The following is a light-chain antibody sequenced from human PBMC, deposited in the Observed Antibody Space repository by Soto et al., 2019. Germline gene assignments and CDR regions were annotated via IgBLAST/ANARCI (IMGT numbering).Light chain of an antibody. CDR2: DAS. V-gene: IGKV1-39*01. J-gene: IGKJ1*01. Sequence: DIQMTQSPSSLSASVGDRVTITCRASQSISSYLNWYQQKPGKAPKLLIYDASSLESGVPSRFSGSGSGTEFTLTISSLQPDDFATYYCQQSGTFGQGTKVDIK. CDR1: QSISSY. CDR3: QQSGT.